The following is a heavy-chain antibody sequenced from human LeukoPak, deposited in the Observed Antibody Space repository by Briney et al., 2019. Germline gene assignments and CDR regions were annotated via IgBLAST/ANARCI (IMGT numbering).Heavy chain of an antibody. CDR3: ARELAAIGYYFDY. CDR2: IYPRGS. Sequence: SETLSLTCTVSGGSISNFYLSWIRQAAGKGLEWIGRIYPRGSDYNPSLKSRVTISVDTSKNQFSLKLSSVTAADTAVYYCARELAAIGYYFDYWGQGTLVIVSS. CDR1: GGSISNFY. J-gene: IGHJ4*02. D-gene: IGHD2-2*02. V-gene: IGHV4-4*07.